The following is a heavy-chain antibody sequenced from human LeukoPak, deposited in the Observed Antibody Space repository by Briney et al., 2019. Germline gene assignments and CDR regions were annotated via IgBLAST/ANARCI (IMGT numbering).Heavy chain of an antibody. CDR3: AKRGVVIRVILVGFHKEAYYFDS. CDR2: ISGGGGST. D-gene: IGHD3-22*01. V-gene: IGHV3-23*01. Sequence: GGSLRLSCAVSGITLSNYGMSWVRQAPGKGLEWVAGISGGGGSTNYADSVKGRFTISRDNPKNTLYLQMNILRAEDTAVYFCAKRGVVIRVILVGFHKEAYYFDSWGQGALVTVSS. J-gene: IGHJ4*02. CDR1: GITLSNYG.